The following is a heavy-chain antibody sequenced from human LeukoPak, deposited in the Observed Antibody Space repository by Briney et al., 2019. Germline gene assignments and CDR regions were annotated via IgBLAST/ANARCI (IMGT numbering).Heavy chain of an antibody. V-gene: IGHV4-30-2*01. CDR1: GGSISSGGYY. Sequence: TLSLTCTVSGGSISSGGYYWSWIRQPPGKGVEWVGYIYHSGSTYYNPSLKSRVTISVDRSKNQFSLKLSSVTAADTAVYYCANQKRIVGARARDAFDIWGQGTMVTVSS. CDR3: ANQKRIVGARARDAFDI. CDR2: IYHSGST. D-gene: IGHD1-26*01. J-gene: IGHJ3*02.